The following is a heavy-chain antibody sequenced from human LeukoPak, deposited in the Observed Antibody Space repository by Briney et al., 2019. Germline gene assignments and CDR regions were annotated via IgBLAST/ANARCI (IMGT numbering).Heavy chain of an antibody. Sequence: PSQTLSLTCTVSGGSISSGGYYWSRFRQYPGKGLEWIGYIYYSGISDYNPSLKSRVNISVDTSKNHFSLKLRSVTAADTAVYYCARTVGGSVSYFDFWGQGTLVTVSS. CDR3: ARTVGGSVSYFDF. D-gene: IGHD5/OR15-5a*01. J-gene: IGHJ4*02. CDR1: GGSISSGGYY. V-gene: IGHV4-31*03. CDR2: IYYSGIS.